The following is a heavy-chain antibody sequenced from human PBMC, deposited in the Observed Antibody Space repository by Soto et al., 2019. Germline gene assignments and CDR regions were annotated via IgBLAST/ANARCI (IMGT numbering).Heavy chain of an antibody. D-gene: IGHD2-15*01. J-gene: IGHJ4*01. V-gene: IGHV3-23*01. Sequence: GGSLRLSCAATGFTLRTTGMSWFRQAPGKGLEWVSSILGSGGDTYYADSLKGRFTISRDNSKNTLYLQLNSLGADVTALYYCTGHGAYSHLGRGPLVTVSS. CDR1: GFTLRTTG. CDR2: ILGSGGDT. CDR3: TGHGAYSH.